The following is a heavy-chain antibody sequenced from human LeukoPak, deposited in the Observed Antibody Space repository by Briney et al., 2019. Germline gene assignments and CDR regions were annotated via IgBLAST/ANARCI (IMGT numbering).Heavy chain of an antibody. CDR1: GFTFSSYG. D-gene: IGHD3-22*01. Sequence: GGSLRLSCAASGFTFSSYGMHWVRQAPGKGLEWVAFIRYDGSNKYYADSVKDRFTISRDNSKNTLYLQMNSLRAEDTAVYYCAKDQYYYDSSGGFDYWGQGTLVTVSS. CDR3: AKDQYYYDSSGGFDY. V-gene: IGHV3-30*02. CDR2: IRYDGSNK. J-gene: IGHJ4*02.